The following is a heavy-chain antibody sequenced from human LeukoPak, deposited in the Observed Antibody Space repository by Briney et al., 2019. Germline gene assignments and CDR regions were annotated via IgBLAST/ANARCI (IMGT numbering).Heavy chain of an antibody. J-gene: IGHJ4*02. CDR1: GGSISSYY. Sequence: PSETLSLTCTVSGGSISSYYWSWIRQPPGKGLEWIGYIYCSGSTNYNPSLKSRVTISVDTSKNQFSLKLSSVTAADTAVYYCARMDSSGFFDYWGQGTLVTVSS. D-gene: IGHD6-19*01. V-gene: IGHV4-59*08. CDR3: ARMDSSGFFDY. CDR2: IYCSGST.